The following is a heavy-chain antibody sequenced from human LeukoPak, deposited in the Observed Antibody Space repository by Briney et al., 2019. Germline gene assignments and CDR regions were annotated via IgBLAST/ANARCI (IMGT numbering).Heavy chain of an antibody. V-gene: IGHV4-38-2*01. CDR2: IYHSGST. CDR3: ARGRGPWGY. CDR1: GYSITSDYY. D-gene: IGHD3-10*01. J-gene: IGHJ4*02. Sequence: KSSETLSLTCVVSGYSITSDYYWGWIRQPPGKGLEWIGSIYHSGSTYYKPSLKSRVTVSVDTSKNQFSLKLSSVTAADTAVYYCARGRGPWGYWGQGTLVTVSS.